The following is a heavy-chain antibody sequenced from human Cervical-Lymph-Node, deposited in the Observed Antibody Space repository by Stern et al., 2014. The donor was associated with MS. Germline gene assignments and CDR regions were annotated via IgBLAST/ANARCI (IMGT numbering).Heavy chain of an antibody. CDR1: GDSISSYY. J-gene: IGHJ4*02. Sequence: QVQLQESGPGLVKPSETLSLTCTVSGDSISSYYWSWIRQPPGKGLEWIGHVYYSGTTYYNPSLTGRVTLSVDTSKKHFSLKLNSVTAADTAVYYCARLSTVVDYWGQGTLVTVSS. CDR2: VYYSGTT. D-gene: IGHD4-23*01. V-gene: IGHV4-59*08. CDR3: ARLSTVVDY.